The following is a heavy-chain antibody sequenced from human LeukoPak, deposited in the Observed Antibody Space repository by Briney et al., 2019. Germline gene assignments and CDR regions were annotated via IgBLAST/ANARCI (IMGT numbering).Heavy chain of an antibody. Sequence: ASVKVSSKASGYTFTSYDINWVRQATGQGLEWMGWMNPNSGNTGYAQKFQGRVTMTRNTSISTAYMELSSLRSEDTAVYYCARGSLVVVPAAIMSPYYYYGMDVWGQGTTVTVSS. CDR3: ARGSLVVVPAAIMSPYYYYGMDV. CDR2: MNPNSGNT. V-gene: IGHV1-8*01. D-gene: IGHD2-2*01. J-gene: IGHJ6*02. CDR1: GYTFTSYD.